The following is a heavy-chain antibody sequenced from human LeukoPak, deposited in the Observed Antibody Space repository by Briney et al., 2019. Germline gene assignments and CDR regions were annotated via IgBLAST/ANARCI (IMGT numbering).Heavy chain of an antibody. V-gene: IGHV3-53*01. CDR3: AGGNSWPGLSY. J-gene: IGHJ4*02. D-gene: IGHD6-13*01. CDR1: GFTVSGNY. CDR2: IYTAGST. Sequence: PGGSLRLSCAASGFTVSGNYMSWVRQAPGKGLGWVSVIYTAGSTYNADSVKGRFTISRDKSKNTLYLQMNTLRAEDTAVYFCAGGNSWPGLSYWGQGTLLTVSS.